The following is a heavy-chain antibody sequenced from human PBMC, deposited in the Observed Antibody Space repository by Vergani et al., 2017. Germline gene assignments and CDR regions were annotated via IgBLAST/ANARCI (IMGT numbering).Heavy chain of an antibody. CDR1: GFPFDDYA. J-gene: IGHJ3*02. V-gene: IGHV3-15*01. D-gene: IGHD3-22*01. Sequence: EVQLVESGGGLVQPGRSLRLSCAASGFPFDDYAMHWVRQAPGKGLEWVGRIKSKTDGGTTDYAAPVKGRFTISRDDSKNTLYLQMNSLKTEDTAVYYCTTVLPGVFATMIVVVDAFDIWGQGTMVTVSS. CDR2: IKSKTDGGTT. CDR3: TTVLPGVFATMIVVVDAFDI.